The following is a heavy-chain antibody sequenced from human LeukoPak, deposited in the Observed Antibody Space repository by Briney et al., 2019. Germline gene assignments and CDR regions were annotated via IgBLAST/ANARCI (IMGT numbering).Heavy chain of an antibody. Sequence: PWGSLRLSCAASGFTFSSYWMSRVRQAPGKGLEWVANIKQDGSEKYYVDSVKGRFTISRDNAKNSLYLQMNSLRAEDTAVYYCARDKIVGATHFDYWGQGTLVTVSS. D-gene: IGHD1-26*01. CDR1: GFTFSSYW. V-gene: IGHV3-7*01. CDR3: ARDKIVGATHFDY. J-gene: IGHJ4*02. CDR2: IKQDGSEK.